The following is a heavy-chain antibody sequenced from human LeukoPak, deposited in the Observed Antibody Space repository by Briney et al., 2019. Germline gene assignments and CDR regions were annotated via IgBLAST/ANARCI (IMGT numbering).Heavy chain of an antibody. D-gene: IGHD3-22*01. CDR1: GFTFSDFS. CDR3: ARAGTMIVAGVDY. Sequence: GGSLRLSCAASGFTFSDFSMAWVRQAPGKGLEWVSSIDISSSYIFYADSVKGRFTISRDNAKNSLYLQMNSLRAEDTAVYYCARAGTMIVAGVDYWGQGTLVTVSS. J-gene: IGHJ4*02. CDR2: IDISSSYI. V-gene: IGHV3-21*01.